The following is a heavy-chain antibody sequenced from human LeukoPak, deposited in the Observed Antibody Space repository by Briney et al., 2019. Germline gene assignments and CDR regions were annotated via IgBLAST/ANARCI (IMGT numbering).Heavy chain of an antibody. Sequence: PGGSLRLSCAVSGFSVSGNYMSWVRQAPGKGLEWVSVMYSTGSTDYADSVKGRFTISRDNSKNTLYLQMNSLRAEDAAVYYCAREGGPYSSTVRGCWSQGTLVTVSS. J-gene: IGHJ4*02. D-gene: IGHD6-19*01. CDR1: GFSVSGNY. CDR3: AREGGPYSSTVRGC. V-gene: IGHV3-53*01. CDR2: MYSTGST.